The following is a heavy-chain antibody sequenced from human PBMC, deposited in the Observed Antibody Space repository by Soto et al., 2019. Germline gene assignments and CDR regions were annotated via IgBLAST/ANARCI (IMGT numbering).Heavy chain of an antibody. D-gene: IGHD3-10*01. CDR3: AGVRGVLY. CDR1: GGSISSGDYY. Sequence: SETLSLTCTVSGGSISSGDYYWSWIRQPPGKGLEWIGYIYYSGNTYYNPSLKSRVTISVDTSKNQFSLKLSSVTAADTAVYYCAGVRGVLYWGQGTLVTAPQ. CDR2: IYYSGNT. V-gene: IGHV4-30-4*01. J-gene: IGHJ4*02.